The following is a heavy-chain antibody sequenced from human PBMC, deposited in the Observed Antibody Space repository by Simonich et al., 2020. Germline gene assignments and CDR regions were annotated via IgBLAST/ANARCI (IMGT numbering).Heavy chain of an antibody. CDR2: IIRICGIA. CDR1: GGTFSSYA. D-gene: IGHD3-10*01. V-gene: IGHV1-69*17. J-gene: IGHJ4*02. Sequence: QVQLVQSGAEVKKPGSSVKVSCKASGGTFSSYAISWVRQAPGQGLEWIGGIIRICGIAIYAQKFQGRVTITADKSTSTAYMELSSLRSEDTAVYYCARTNTMRELDTMVRGVDYFDYWGQGTLVTVSS. CDR3: ARTNTMRELDTMVRGVDYFDY.